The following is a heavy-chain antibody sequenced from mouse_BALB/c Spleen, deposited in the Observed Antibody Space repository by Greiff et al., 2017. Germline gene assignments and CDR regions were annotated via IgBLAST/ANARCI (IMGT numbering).Heavy chain of an antibody. J-gene: IGHJ4*01. Sequence: EVKVVESGGDLVKPGGSLKLSCAASGFTFSSYGMSWVRQTPDKRLEWVATISSGGSYTYYPDSVKGRFTISRDNAKNTLYLQMSSLKSEDTARYYCASLTGDYYAMDYWGQGTSVTVSS. CDR2: ISSGGSYT. D-gene: IGHD1-1*01. V-gene: IGHV5-6*01. CDR3: ASLTGDYYAMDY. CDR1: GFTFSSYG.